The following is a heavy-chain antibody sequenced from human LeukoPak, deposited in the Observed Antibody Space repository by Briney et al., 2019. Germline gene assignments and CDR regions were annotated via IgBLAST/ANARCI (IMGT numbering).Heavy chain of an antibody. Sequence: GGSLRLSCTASGFTFSNFGVNWVRQAPGKGLEWVSCMDRHTDIYYANSVRGRFTISRDNAKNSMFLQMDRLTVEDTAVYYCVGDPTTNRYQYFEYWGQGALVTVSS. CDR1: GFTFSNFG. D-gene: IGHD2-8*01. V-gene: IGHV3-21*01. J-gene: IGHJ4*02. CDR2: MDRHTDI. CDR3: VGDPTTNRYQYFEY.